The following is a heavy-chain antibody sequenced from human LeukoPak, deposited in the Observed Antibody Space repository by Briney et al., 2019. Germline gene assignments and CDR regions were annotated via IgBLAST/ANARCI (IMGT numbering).Heavy chain of an antibody. V-gene: IGHV4-34*01. CDR3: ARVFYYYYGMDV. CDR2: INHSGST. Sequence: SETLSLICAVYGGSFSGYYWSWIRQPPGKGLEWIGEINHSGSTNYNPSLKSRVTISVDTSKNQCSRKLSSVTAADTAVYYCARVFYYYYGMDVWGQGTTVTVSS. J-gene: IGHJ6*02. CDR1: GGSFSGYY.